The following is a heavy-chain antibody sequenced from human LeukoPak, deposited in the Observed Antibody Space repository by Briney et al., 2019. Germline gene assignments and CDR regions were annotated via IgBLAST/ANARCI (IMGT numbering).Heavy chain of an antibody. CDR2: INPNSGGT. D-gene: IGHD6-19*01. CDR3: ARSVVAGSGNFDY. Sequence: ASVKVSCKASGYTFTGYYMHWVRQAPGRGLEWMGWINPNSGGTKTAQTFQGRVTMTRDTSISTAYMELSRLRSDDTAVYFCARSVVAGSGNFDYWGQGTLVTVS. CDR1: GYTFTGYY. J-gene: IGHJ4*02. V-gene: IGHV1-2*02.